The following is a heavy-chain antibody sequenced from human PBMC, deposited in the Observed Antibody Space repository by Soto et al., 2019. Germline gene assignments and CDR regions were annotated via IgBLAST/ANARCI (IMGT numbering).Heavy chain of an antibody. J-gene: IGHJ4*02. V-gene: IGHV4-39*02. CDR3: ERDRTLRTGTSLDY. CDR2: TVFHILKT. CDR1: GASITNANLY. D-gene: IGHD1-1*01. Sequence: LHLQESGPGLVNPSETLSLTCAVSGASITNANLYWGWIRKTPGKGLELIGSTVFHILKTYYNPSLKSRVTISLDTSSIHFSLKLNYVSAAATAVYDCERDRTLRTGTSLDYWGQGNLVTVS.